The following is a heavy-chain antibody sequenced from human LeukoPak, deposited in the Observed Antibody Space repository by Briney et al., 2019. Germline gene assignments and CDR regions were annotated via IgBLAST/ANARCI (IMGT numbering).Heavy chain of an antibody. V-gene: IGHV1-18*01. D-gene: IGHD6-19*01. CDR1: GYTFISYG. CDR2: ISAYNGNT. Sequence: ASVKVSCKASGYTFISYGISWVRQASGQGLEWMGWISAYNGNTNYTQKVQGRVTMTTDTSTSTAYMKLRSLRSDDTAVYYCARGMKYSSGWYYPYWGQGTLVTVSS. CDR3: ARGMKYSSGWYYPY. J-gene: IGHJ4*02.